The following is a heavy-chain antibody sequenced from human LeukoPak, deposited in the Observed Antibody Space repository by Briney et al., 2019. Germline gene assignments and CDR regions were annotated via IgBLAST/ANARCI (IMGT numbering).Heavy chain of an antibody. V-gene: IGHV1-2*02. Sequence: GASVKVSCKASGYTFTAFYVFWVRQAPGQGLECMGWINCNSGSTEYIPKFQGRVAMTRDTSISTAYMELTSLRSDDTAVYYCARLPLQWVGARTLIDLWGQGTLVTVST. J-gene: IGHJ5*02. D-gene: IGHD1-26*01. CDR3: ARLPLQWVGARTLIDL. CDR2: INCNSGST. CDR1: GYTFTAFY.